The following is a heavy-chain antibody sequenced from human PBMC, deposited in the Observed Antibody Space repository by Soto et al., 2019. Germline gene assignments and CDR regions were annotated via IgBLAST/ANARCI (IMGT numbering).Heavy chain of an antibody. D-gene: IGHD2-2*01. V-gene: IGHV3-21*01. CDR1: GFTFSSYS. J-gene: IGHJ6*03. Sequence: GGSLRLSCAASGFTFSSYSMNWVRQAPGKGLEWVSSISSSSSYIYYADSVKGRCTISRDNAKNSLYLQMNSLRAEDTAMYYCARGGGGCSSTSCFYYYYYMDVWGKGTTVTVSS. CDR3: ARGGGGCSSTSCFYYYYYMDV. CDR2: ISSSSSYI.